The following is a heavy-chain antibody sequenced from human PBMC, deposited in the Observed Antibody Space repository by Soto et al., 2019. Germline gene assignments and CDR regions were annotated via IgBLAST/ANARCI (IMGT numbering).Heavy chain of an antibody. D-gene: IGHD3-3*01. CDR2: IIPIFGTA. CDR1: GGTFSSYA. Sequence: SVKVSCKASGGTFSSYAISWVRQAPGQGLEWMGGIIPIFGTANYAQKFQGRVTITADESTSTAYMELSSLRSEDTAVYYCARETSSNYDFWSGYYNYWGQGTLVTVSS. CDR3: ARETSSNYDFWSGYYNY. V-gene: IGHV1-69*13. J-gene: IGHJ4*02.